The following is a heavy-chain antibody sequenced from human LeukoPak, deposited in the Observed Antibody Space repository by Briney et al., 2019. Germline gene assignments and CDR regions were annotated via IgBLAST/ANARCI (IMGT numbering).Heavy chain of an antibody. V-gene: IGHV1-69*06. J-gene: IGHJ4*02. D-gene: IGHD3-10*01. CDR1: GGTFSSYA. CDR3: ARDPAYGSGSYYSPNYFDY. Sequence: ASVKVSCKASGGTFSSYAISWVRQAPGQGLEWMGGIIPIFGTANYAQKFQGRVTITADKSTSTAYMELSSLRSEDTAVYYCARDPAYGSGSYYSPNYFDYWGQGTLVTVSS. CDR2: IIPIFGTA.